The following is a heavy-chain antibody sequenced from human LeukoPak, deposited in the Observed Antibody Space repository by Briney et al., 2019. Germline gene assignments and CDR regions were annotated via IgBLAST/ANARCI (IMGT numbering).Heavy chain of an antibody. CDR2: TSGSGDNT. CDR3: AKDAPQYYYDSSGYYLTFDY. CDR1: GFTFITYG. V-gene: IGHV3-23*01. J-gene: IGHJ4*02. Sequence: GGTLRLSCAASGFTFITYGMTWVRQAPGKGLEWVAGTSGSGDNTYYADSVKGRFTISRDNSKNTLYLQMNSLRAEDTAVYYCAKDAPQYYYDSSGYYLTFDYWGQGTLVTVSS. D-gene: IGHD3-22*01.